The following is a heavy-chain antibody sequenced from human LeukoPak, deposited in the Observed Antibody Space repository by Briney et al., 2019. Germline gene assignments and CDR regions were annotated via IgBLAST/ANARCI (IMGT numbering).Heavy chain of an antibody. CDR2: IKQDGSEK. Sequence: HPGGSLRLSCAASGFTFSSYAMRWVRQAPGKGLEWVANIKQDGSEKYYVNSVKGRFTISRDNAKNSLYLQMSSLRAEDTAIYYCAREDDWNYEDYWGQGTLVTVSS. D-gene: IGHD1-7*01. J-gene: IGHJ4*02. V-gene: IGHV3-7*01. CDR1: GFTFSSYA. CDR3: AREDDWNYEDY.